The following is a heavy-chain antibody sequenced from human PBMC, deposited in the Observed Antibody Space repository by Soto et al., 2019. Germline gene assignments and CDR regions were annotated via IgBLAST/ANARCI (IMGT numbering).Heavy chain of an antibody. V-gene: IGHV1-69*02. CDR1: GDTFSSYT. D-gene: IGHD3-10*01. CDR2: IIPILDIA. J-gene: IGHJ5*02. CDR3: ASVTMVRGVTTNWFDP. Sequence: QVQLVQSGAEVKKPGSSVKVSCKASGDTFSSYTISWVRQAPGQGLEWMGRIIPILDIANYAQKFQGRVKITADKSTSTAYMELSSLRSEDTAVYYCASVTMVRGVTTNWFDPWGQGTLVTVSS.